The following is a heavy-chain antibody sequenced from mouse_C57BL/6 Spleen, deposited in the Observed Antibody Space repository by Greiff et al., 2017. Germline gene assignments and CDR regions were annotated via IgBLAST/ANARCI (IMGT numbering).Heavy chain of an antibody. D-gene: IGHD2-4*01. Sequence: QVQLQQPGAELVRPGSSVKLSCKASGYTFTSYWMDWVKQRPGQGLEWIGNIYPSDSETHYNQKFKDKATLTVDKSSSTAYMQLSSLTSEDSAVYYCARDDYDHYYAMDYWGQGTSVTVSS. CDR2: IYPSDSET. V-gene: IGHV1-61*01. J-gene: IGHJ4*01. CDR1: GYTFTSYW. CDR3: ARDDYDHYYAMDY.